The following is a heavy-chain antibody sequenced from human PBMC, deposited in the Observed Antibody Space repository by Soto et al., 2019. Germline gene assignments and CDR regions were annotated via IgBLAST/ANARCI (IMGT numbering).Heavy chain of an antibody. CDR2: TRNKANSYTT. Sequence: GWSLRLSCAASGFTFSDHYMDWVRQAPGKGLEWVGRTRNKANSYTTEYAASVKGRFTISRDDSKNSLYLQMNSLKTEDTAVYYCAREGEGSSSSDGMDVWGQGTTVTVSS. J-gene: IGHJ6*02. V-gene: IGHV3-72*01. CDR1: GFTFSDHY. CDR3: AREGEGSSSSDGMDV. D-gene: IGHD6-13*01.